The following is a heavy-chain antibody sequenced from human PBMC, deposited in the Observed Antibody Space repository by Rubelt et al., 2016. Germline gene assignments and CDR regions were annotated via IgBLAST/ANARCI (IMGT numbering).Heavy chain of an antibody. Sequence: SISSSSSYIYYADSVKGRFTISRDNAKNSLYLQMNSLRAEDTAVYYCAREEAGIDFDYWGQGTLVTVSS. CDR3: AREEAGIDFDY. V-gene: IGHV3-21*01. CDR2: ISSSSSYI. J-gene: IGHJ4*02. D-gene: IGHD6-13*01.